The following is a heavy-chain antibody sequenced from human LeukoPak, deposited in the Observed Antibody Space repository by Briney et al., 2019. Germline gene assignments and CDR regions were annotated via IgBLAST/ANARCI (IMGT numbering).Heavy chain of an antibody. V-gene: IGHV3-23*01. J-gene: IGHJ4*02. CDR1: GFTFSSYA. CDR3: AKDLDSSGYYIY. D-gene: IGHD3-22*01. Sequence: PGGSLRLSCAAPGFTFSSYAMSWVRQAPGEGLEWVSAISGSGGSTYYADSVKGRFTISRDNSKNTLCLQMNSLRAEDTAVYYCAKDLDSSGYYIYWGQGTLVTVSS. CDR2: ISGSGGST.